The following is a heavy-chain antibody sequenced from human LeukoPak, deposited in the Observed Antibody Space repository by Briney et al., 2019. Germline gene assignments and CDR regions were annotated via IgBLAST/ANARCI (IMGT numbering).Heavy chain of an antibody. V-gene: IGHV5-51*01. CDR2: IYPADSDT. CDR3: ARRPAFYFDY. D-gene: IGHD6-6*01. J-gene: IGHJ4*02. Sequence: GESLKISCQISGYIFTTYWIAWVRQMPGKGLECMGDIYPADSDTKYSPSFQGQVTFSVDKSISTAYLQWNSLKASDTDIYYCARRPAFYFDYWGKGTLVTVSS. CDR1: GYIFTTYW.